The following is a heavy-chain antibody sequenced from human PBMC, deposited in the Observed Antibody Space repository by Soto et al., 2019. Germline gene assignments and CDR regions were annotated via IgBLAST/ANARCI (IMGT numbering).Heavy chain of an antibody. CDR1: GVSITGSY. J-gene: IGHJ4*02. Sequence: SETLSLTCSVSGVSITGSYWSWIRQPPGKTLEWIGYVCHSGTTTYNPSLKSRVSISVDTSKNQFSLRSTSVIAADTAVYYCARDMPYGAGSLAGCDYWGQGILVTVPQ. V-gene: IGHV4-59*01. D-gene: IGHD1-26*01. CDR3: ARDMPYGAGSLAGCDY. CDR2: VCHSGTT.